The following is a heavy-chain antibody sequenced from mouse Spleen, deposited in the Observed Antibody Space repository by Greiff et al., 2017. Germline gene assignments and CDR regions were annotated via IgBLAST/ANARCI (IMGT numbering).Heavy chain of an antibody. J-gene: IGHJ2*01. CDR3: TTLITTVVAPWDY. CDR1: GFNIKDDY. V-gene: IGHV14-4*01. Sequence: VQLQQSGAELVRPGASVKLSCTASGFNIKDDYMHWVKQRPEQGLEWIGWIDPENGDTEYASKFQGKATITADTSSNTAYLQLSSLTSEDTAVYYCTTLITTVVAPWDYWGQGTTLTVSS. CDR2: IDPENGDT. D-gene: IGHD1-1*01.